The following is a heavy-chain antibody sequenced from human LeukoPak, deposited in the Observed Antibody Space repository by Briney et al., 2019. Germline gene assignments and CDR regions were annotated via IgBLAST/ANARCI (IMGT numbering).Heavy chain of an antibody. CDR2: ISGSGGSA. V-gene: IGHV3-23*01. CDR3: AKGSSSTWYRGVDY. J-gene: IGHJ4*02. D-gene: IGHD6-13*01. CDR1: GFTLSNYA. Sequence: GGSLRLSCAASGFTLSNYAMSWVRQAPGKGLEWVSAISGSGGSAYYADSVKGRFTISRDNSKNTLYLQMNSLRAEDTAVYYCAKGSSSTWYRGVDYWGQGTLVTVSS.